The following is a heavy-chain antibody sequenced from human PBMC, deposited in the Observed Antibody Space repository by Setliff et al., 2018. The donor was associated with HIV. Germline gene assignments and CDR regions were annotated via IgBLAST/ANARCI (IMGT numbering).Heavy chain of an antibody. CDR1: GVSVNNDDDY. J-gene: IGHJ4*01. CDR2: IHQSETA. Sequence: PSQTLSLTCAVSGVSVNNDDDYWGWTRQPPGKGLEWIAIIHQSETAHKRPSLKSRVTISIDTSENLFSLKLSGVTAADTAIYYCARQVGEGKWYLDSWGHGTLVTVSS. V-gene: IGHV4-39*01. CDR3: ARQVGEGKWYLDS. D-gene: IGHD1-26*01.